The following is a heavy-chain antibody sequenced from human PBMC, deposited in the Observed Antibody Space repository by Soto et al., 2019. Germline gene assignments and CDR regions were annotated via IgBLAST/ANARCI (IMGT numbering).Heavy chain of an antibody. D-gene: IGHD4-17*01. CDR3: AKERATTTAFDY. CDR2: IXXNXRXX. CDR1: GFTFSSYA. Sequence: GGSLRLSCAASGFTFSSYAMSWVRQAPGKGLXWVXLIXXNXRXXXYXXSVKGRFTISRDNTKNTLFLQMNSLRAEDTAVYYCAKERATTTAFDYWGQGALVTVSS. J-gene: IGHJ4*02. V-gene: IGHV3-23*01.